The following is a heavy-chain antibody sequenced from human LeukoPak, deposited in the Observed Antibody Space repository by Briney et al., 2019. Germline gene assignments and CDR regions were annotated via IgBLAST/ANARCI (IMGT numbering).Heavy chain of an antibody. D-gene: IGHD3-3*01. J-gene: IGHJ4*02. Sequence: PGESLRLSCAASGFTFSSYAMSWVRQAPGKGLEWVSGISGSDGSTYYADSVKGRFTISRDNSKNTVSLQMNSLRDEDTALYYCAKLEHDFWSGSFDDWGQGTLVTVSS. CDR3: AKLEHDFWSGSFDD. CDR1: GFTFSSYA. V-gene: IGHV3-23*01. CDR2: ISGSDGST.